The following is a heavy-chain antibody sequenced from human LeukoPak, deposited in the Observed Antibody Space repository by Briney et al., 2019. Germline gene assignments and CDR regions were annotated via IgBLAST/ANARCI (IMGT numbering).Heavy chain of an antibody. J-gene: IGHJ4*02. V-gene: IGHV4-39*07. CDR1: GGCISRSSYY. D-gene: IGHD3-3*01. CDR2: IYYSGST. Sequence: SETLSLTCSVSGGCISRSSYYWGWIRQPPGKGLEWLGSIYYSGSTYYNPSLKSRVTISVDTSKNQFSLKLSSVAAADTAVYYCARVGGYYDFWRGFDYWGQGTLVTVSS. CDR3: ARVGGYYDFWRGFDY.